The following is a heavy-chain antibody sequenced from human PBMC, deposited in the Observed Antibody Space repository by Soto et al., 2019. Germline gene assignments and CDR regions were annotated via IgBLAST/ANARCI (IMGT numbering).Heavy chain of an antibody. CDR2: VTANGGST. Sequence: GALRLSCAVSGFTFSVYAMTWVRQAPGKGLEWVSAVTANGGSTYSADSVKGRFTISRDNSKNTLFLQMNSLRAEDTAVYYCASLGVGDWANYYYYYGMDVWGQGTTVTVYS. J-gene: IGHJ6*02. CDR3: ASLGVGDWANYYYYYGMDV. D-gene: IGHD2-21*02. V-gene: IGHV3-23*01. CDR1: GFTFSVYA.